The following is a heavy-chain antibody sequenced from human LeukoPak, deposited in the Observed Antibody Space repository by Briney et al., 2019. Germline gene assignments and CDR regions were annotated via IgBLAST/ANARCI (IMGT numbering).Heavy chain of an antibody. J-gene: IGHJ4*02. V-gene: IGHV4-34*01. CDR2: INHSGST. Sequence: PSETLSLTCAVYGGSFSGYYWSWIRQPPGKGLEWIGEINHSGSTNYNPSLKSRVTISVDTSKNQFSLKLSSVTAADTAVYYCASSVGIAAPKWGQGTLVTVSS. CDR1: GGSFSGYY. CDR3: ASSVGIAAPK. D-gene: IGHD6-13*01.